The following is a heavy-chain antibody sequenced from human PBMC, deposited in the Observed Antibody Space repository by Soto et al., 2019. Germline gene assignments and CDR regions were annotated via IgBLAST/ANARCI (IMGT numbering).Heavy chain of an antibody. J-gene: IGHJ4*01. CDR1: GFTFSSYA. CDR3: ARGRLAVAGTLFY. V-gene: IGHV3-30-3*01. CDR2: ISYDGSNK. D-gene: IGHD6-19*01. Sequence: QVQLVESGGGVVQPGRSLRLSCAASGFTFSSYAMHWVRQAPGKGLEWVAVISYDGSNKYYADSVKGRFTISRDNSKNTLYLQMNSLRAEDTAVYYCARGRLAVAGTLFYWGHGTLVTVSS.